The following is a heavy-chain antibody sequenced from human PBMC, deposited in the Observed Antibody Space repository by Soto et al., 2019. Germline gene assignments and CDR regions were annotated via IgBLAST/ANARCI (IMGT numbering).Heavy chain of an antibody. D-gene: IGHD3-22*01. CDR3: ARGHYYDSSGYYYGFDY. Sequence: SETLSLTCTVSGGSISSGDYYWSWIRQPPGKGLEWIGYIYYSGSTYYNPSLKSRVTISVDTSKNQFSLKLSSVTAADTAVYYCARGHYYDSSGYYYGFDYWGQGTLVTVSS. CDR1: GGSISSGDYY. CDR2: IYYSGST. J-gene: IGHJ4*02. V-gene: IGHV4-30-4*01.